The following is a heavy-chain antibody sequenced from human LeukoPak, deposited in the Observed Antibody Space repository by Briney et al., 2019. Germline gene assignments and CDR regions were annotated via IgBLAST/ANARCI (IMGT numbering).Heavy chain of an antibody. D-gene: IGHD3-22*01. CDR2: ISDSGSTI. J-gene: IGHJ4*02. V-gene: IGHV3-11*01. CDR3: AIYYDSSGSIDH. CDR1: GFIFSDYY. Sequence: GGSLRLYCAASGFIFSDYYMTWIRQTPGKGLEWLSYISDSGSTINYADSVKGRLTISRDNAKKSLFLQMNSLRAEDTAVYYCAIYYDSSGSIDHWGQGTLVTVSS.